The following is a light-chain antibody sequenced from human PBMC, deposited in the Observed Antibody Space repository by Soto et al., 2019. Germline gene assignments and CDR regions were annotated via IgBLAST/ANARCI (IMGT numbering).Light chain of an antibody. Sequence: EIILTQSPDTLSLSPGERATLSCRASQTVSSNLAWYQQKPGQAPRLLISGASTRATGIPDRFSGSGSGTEFTLTISSLQSEDFAVYYCQEYNNWPALTFGGGTKVDI. J-gene: IGKJ4*01. CDR2: GAS. CDR1: QTVSSN. V-gene: IGKV3-15*01. CDR3: QEYNNWPALT.